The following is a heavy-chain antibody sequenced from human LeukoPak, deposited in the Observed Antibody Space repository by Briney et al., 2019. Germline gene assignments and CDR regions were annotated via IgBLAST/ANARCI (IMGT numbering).Heavy chain of an antibody. CDR2: ISSSSYYI. Sequence: GWSLTGYRATAGFTCRAFVMISVLHAPWKEMEWVSSISSSSYYIYYADSVKGRFTISRDNAKNSLDLQMNSLRADDTAVYYCARDLRGYSYATGYYYGIDVWGQGTTVTVSS. V-gene: IGHV3-21*01. CDR3: ARDLRGYSYATGYYYGIDV. D-gene: IGHD3-16*01. CDR1: GFTCRAFV. J-gene: IGHJ6*02.